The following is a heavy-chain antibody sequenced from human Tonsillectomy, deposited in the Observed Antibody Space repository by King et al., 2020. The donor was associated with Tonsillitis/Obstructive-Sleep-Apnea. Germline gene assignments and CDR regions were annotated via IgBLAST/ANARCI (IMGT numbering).Heavy chain of an antibody. CDR2: IFSNDEK. CDR1: GFSLSNARMG. V-gene: IGHV2-26*01. J-gene: IGHJ3*02. Sequence: VTLKESGPVLVKPTETLTLTCTVSGFSLSNARMGVRWIRQPPGKALEWLAHIFSNDEKPYSTSLKSRLTISKDTSKSQVVLTMTNMDPVDTATYYCARISIVVVPAAKDGAFDIWGQGTMVTVSS. D-gene: IGHD2-2*01. CDR3: ARISIVVVPAAKDGAFDI.